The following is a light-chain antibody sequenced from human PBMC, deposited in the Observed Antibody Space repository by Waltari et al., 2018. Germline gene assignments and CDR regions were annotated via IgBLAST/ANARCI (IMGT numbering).Light chain of an antibody. CDR3: QHYKNYPRT. CDR1: QSSSSW. Sequence: DIQMTQSPSTLSAAAGDRVTITCRASQSSSSWLAWYQQKPGNAPKLLIYEESNLKSGVPSRFSGSGSGTEFTLTISSLQPDDFATYFCQHYKNYPRTFGQGTKVEIK. J-gene: IGKJ1*01. V-gene: IGKV1-5*03. CDR2: EES.